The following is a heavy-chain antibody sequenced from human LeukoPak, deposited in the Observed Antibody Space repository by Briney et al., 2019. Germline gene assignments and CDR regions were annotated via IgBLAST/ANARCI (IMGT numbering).Heavy chain of an antibody. V-gene: IGHV4-4*07. CDR1: GGSISTYY. J-gene: IGHJ5*02. D-gene: IGHD2/OR15-2a*01. CDR2: IYNSGST. Sequence: NASETLSLTCTVSGGSISTYYWSWIRQPAGKGLEWIGRIYNSGSTNYNPSLKSRVTMSLDTSKNQFSLKLTSVTAADTAVYYCARGLLSSDPKFDPWGQGILVTVSS. CDR3: ARGLLSSDPKFDP.